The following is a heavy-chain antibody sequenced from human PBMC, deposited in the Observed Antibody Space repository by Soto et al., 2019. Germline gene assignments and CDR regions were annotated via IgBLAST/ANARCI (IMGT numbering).Heavy chain of an antibody. CDR1: GGSISSKSYS. D-gene: IGHD2-2*01. V-gene: IGHV4-39*01. J-gene: IGHJ6*02. CDR3: AKLAGYCSGNSCHGDYAMDV. CDR2: FYYSENT. Sequence: SETLSPTCRVSGGSISSKSYSWGWIRQPPGKGLEWIGTFYYSENTYYNPSLKSRVTISVDTSKNQFSLKLSSVTAADTAVYYCAKLAGYCSGNSCHGDYAMDVWGQGTTVTVSS.